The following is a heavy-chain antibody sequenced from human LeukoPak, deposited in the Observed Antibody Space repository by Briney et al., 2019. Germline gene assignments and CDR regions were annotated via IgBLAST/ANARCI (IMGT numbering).Heavy chain of an antibody. CDR3: ARAADYASFDP. J-gene: IGHJ5*02. CDR1: GFTFSSYG. CDR2: ISGNGVST. Sequence: GGSLRLSCAASGFTFSSYGMNWVRQAPGKGLEWVSGISGNGVSTYYADSVKGRFTISRDNAKNTLYLQMNSLRAEDTAVYYCARAADYASFDPWGQGTLVTVSS. V-gene: IGHV3-23*01. D-gene: IGHD3-16*01.